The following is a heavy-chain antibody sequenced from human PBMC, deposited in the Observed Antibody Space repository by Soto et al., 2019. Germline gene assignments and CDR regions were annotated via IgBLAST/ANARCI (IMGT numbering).Heavy chain of an antibody. V-gene: IGHV3-21*01. D-gene: IGHD2-21*02. CDR3: ARGRHIVVVTASHDDAFDI. CDR1: GFTFSSYS. Sequence: EVQLVESGGGLVKPGGSLRLSCAASGFTFSSYSMNWVRQAPGKGLEWVSSISSSSSYIYYADSVKGRFTISRDNAKNSLYVQMNSLRAEDTAVYYCARGRHIVVVTASHDDAFDIWGKGTMVTVSS. CDR2: ISSSSSYI. J-gene: IGHJ3*02.